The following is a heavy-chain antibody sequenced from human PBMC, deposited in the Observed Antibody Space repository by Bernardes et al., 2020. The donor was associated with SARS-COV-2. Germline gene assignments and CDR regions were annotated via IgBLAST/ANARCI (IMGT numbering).Heavy chain of an antibody. CDR1: GGSFSGYS. CDR2: IHHSGST. Sequence: SETLSLTCTVYGGSFSGYSWTWIRQPPGKGLEWIGEIHHSGSTNYNPSHKSRLTILIDPFKTQVYLTLSSVTAADTAVYYCAGFTGLYGDYVLGWGQGTLVTVSS. D-gene: IGHD4-17*01. V-gene: IGHV4-34*01. CDR3: AGFTGLYGDYVLG. J-gene: IGHJ4*02.